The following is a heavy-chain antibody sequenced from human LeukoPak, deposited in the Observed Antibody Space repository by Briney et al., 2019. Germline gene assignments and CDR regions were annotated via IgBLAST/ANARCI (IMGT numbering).Heavy chain of an antibody. J-gene: IGHJ4*02. Sequence: GGSLRLSCAASGFTFSSYAMSWVRQAPGKGLERVSAISDSGGSTYYADSVKGRFTISRDNSKNTLYLLMNSLRAEDTAVYYCAKDWIVHSPFDYWGQGTLVTVSS. CDR2: ISDSGGST. V-gene: IGHV3-23*01. CDR1: GFTFSSYA. D-gene: IGHD2/OR15-2a*01. CDR3: AKDWIVHSPFDY.